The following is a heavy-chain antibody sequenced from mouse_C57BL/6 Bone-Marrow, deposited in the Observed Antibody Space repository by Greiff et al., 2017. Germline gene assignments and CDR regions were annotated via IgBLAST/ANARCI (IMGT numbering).Heavy chain of an antibody. Sequence: VPLQQPGAELVKPGASVQLSCKASGYTFTSSWMHWVKQRPGQGLEWIGMIHPNRGSTYYNETFKSKATLTADTSSSTAYLQLSSLTAEDSAVYYCRVRKNYWGQGTTLTVSS. V-gene: IGHV1-64*01. CDR1: GYTFTSSW. CDR3: RVRKNY. D-gene: IGHD2-14*01. CDR2: IHPNRGST. J-gene: IGHJ2*01.